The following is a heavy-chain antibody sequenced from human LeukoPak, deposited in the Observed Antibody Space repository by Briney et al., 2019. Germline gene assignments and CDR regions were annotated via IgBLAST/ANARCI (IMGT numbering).Heavy chain of an antibody. CDR3: ASGDYYGYASLDY. V-gene: IGHV1-8*03. Sequence: ASVKVSCKASGYTFTSYDINWVRQATGQGLEWMGWMNPNSGNTGYAQKFQGRVTITTDESTSTAYMELSSLRSEDTAVYYCASGDYYGYASLDYWGQGTLVTVSS. J-gene: IGHJ4*02. D-gene: IGHD3-10*01. CDR2: MNPNSGNT. CDR1: GYTFTSYD.